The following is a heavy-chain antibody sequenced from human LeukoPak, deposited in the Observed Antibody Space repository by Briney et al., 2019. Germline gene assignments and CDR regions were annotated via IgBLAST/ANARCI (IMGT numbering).Heavy chain of an antibody. D-gene: IGHD1-26*01. CDR3: AREGARWEPSFSAFDI. V-gene: IGHV4-59*01. CDR2: IYYSGST. J-gene: IGHJ3*02. Sequence: SETLSLTCTVSGGSISGYYWSWLRQPPGKGLEWIGYIYYSGSTSYNPSLKSRVTISVDTSKNQFSLKLSSVTAADTAVYYCAREGARWEPSFSAFDIWGQGTMATVSS. CDR1: GGSISGYY.